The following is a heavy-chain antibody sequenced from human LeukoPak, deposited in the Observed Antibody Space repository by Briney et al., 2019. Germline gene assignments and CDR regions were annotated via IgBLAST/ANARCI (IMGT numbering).Heavy chain of an antibody. V-gene: IGHV3-72*01. CDR2: SRDKGNSYTT. D-gene: IGHD3-10*01. CDR3: TKLARAPRDFDY. J-gene: IGHJ4*01. CDR1: GFTFSDHY. Sequence: GGSLRLSCAASGFTFSDHYIDWARQAPGKGLERVGRSRDKGNSYTTAYAASVRGRFTISRDDSKNSLYRQMNSLKIEDTAVYYCTKLARAPRDFDYWGQGTLVTVSS.